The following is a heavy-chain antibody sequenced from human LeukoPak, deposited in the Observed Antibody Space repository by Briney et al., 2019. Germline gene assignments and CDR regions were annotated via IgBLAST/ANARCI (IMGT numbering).Heavy chain of an antibody. V-gene: IGHV3-23*01. CDR1: AFTFTSHA. J-gene: IGHJ4*02. CDR2: ICSSGGST. D-gene: IGHD1-26*01. Sequence: GGTLRLSCAASAFTFTSHAMSWVRQAPGKGLEWGSGICSSGGSTNYADSVKGRFTISRDNSKNTVYLQMNSLRAEDTAVYYCAKRGLAGSYYFDYWGQGTLSPSPQ. CDR3: AKRGLAGSYYFDY.